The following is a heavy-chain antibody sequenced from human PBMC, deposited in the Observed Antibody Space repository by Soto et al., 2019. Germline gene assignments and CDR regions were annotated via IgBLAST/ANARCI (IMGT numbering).Heavy chain of an antibody. CDR3: AKGYYGDYSGKYFDL. CDR1: GFTFINAW. J-gene: IGHJ2*01. V-gene: IGHV3-15*01. Sequence: GGSLRLSCASSGFTFINAWMSWVRQAPGKGLEWVGRIKSKTDGGTTDYAAPVKGRFTISRDDSKNTLYLQMNSLRAEDTAVYYCAKGYYGDYSGKYFDLWGRGTLVTVSS. D-gene: IGHD4-17*01. CDR2: IKSKTDGGTT.